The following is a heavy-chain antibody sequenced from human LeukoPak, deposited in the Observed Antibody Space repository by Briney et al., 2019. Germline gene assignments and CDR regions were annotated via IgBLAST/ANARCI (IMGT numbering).Heavy chain of an antibody. Sequence: PSETLSLTCTVFGGSISSSTHYWGWTRQPPGKGLEWIGTAYYSGNTYYNPSLKSRVTISVDTSKNQFSLKLRSVSAADTGVYYCARLGGATVDFWGQGTLVTVSS. V-gene: IGHV4-39*01. J-gene: IGHJ4*02. CDR1: GGSISSSTHY. D-gene: IGHD1-26*01. CDR3: ARLGGATVDF. CDR2: AYYSGNT.